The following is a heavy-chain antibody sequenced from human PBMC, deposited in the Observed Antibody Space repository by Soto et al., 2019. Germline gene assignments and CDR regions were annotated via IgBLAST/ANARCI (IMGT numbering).Heavy chain of an antibody. Sequence: SETLSLTCAVSGDYISRSNWWSWVRQPPGKGLEWIGEIYHSGSTNYNPSLKSRVTISVDKSKNQFSLKLSSVTAADTAVYYCARSPDSSGYYPRWYYYGMDVWGQGTTVTVSS. J-gene: IGHJ6*02. CDR3: ARSPDSSGYYPRWYYYGMDV. D-gene: IGHD3-22*01. CDR1: GDYISRSNW. V-gene: IGHV4-4*02. CDR2: IYHSGST.